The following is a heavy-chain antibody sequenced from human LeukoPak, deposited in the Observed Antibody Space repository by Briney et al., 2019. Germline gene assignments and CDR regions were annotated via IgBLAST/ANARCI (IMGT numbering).Heavy chain of an antibody. J-gene: IGHJ5*02. CDR1: GGTFSSYA. V-gene: IGHV1-69*13. CDR3: ARGDVHYYGSSRLENWFDP. D-gene: IGHD3-10*01. Sequence: SVKVSCKASGGTFSSYAISWVRQAPGQGLEWMGGIIPIFGTANYAQKFRGRVTITADESTSTAYMELSSLRSEDTAVYYCARGDVHYYGSSRLENWFDPWGQGTLVTVSS. CDR2: IIPIFGTA.